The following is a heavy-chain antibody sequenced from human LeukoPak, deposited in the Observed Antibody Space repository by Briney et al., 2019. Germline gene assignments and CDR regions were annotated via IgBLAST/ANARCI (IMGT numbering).Heavy chain of an antibody. CDR3: ARRGSSGYYYVGAFDI. V-gene: IGHV4-61*02. Sequence: PSETLPFTCTVSGGSISSGGYYWSWIRQPAGKGLEWIGRIYTSGSTNYNPSLKSRVTISVDTSKNQFSLKLSSVTAADTAVYYCARRGSSGYYYVGAFDIWGQGTMVTVSS. D-gene: IGHD3-22*01. J-gene: IGHJ3*02. CDR1: GGSISSGGYY. CDR2: IYTSGST.